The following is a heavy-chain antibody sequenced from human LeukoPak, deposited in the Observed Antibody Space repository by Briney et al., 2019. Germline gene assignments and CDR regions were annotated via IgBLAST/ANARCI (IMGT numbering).Heavy chain of an antibody. Sequence: GGSLRLSCAASGFTFGSYGMHWVRQAPGKGLEWVAVISYDGSNKYYADSVKGRFTISRDNSKNTLYLQMNSLRAEDTAVYYCAKASIAAADNGMDVWGQGTTVTVSS. CDR3: AKASIAAADNGMDV. V-gene: IGHV3-30*18. D-gene: IGHD6-13*01. CDR2: ISYDGSNK. CDR1: GFTFGSYG. J-gene: IGHJ6*02.